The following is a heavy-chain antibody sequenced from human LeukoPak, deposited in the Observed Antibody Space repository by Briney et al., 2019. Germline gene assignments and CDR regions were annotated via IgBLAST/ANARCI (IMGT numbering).Heavy chain of an antibody. CDR1: GGSFSGYY. CDR3: ARGRWRGVITYYYYMDV. CDR2: INHSGST. Sequence: SETLSLTCAVYGGSFSGYYWSWIRQPPGKGLEWIGEINHSGSTNYNPSLKSRVTISVDTSKNQFSLKLSSVTAADTAVYYCARGRWRGVITYYYYMDVWGKGTTVTVSS. J-gene: IGHJ6*03. D-gene: IGHD3-10*01. V-gene: IGHV4-34*01.